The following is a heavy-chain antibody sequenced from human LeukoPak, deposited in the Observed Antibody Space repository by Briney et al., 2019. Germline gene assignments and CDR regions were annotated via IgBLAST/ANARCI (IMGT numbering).Heavy chain of an antibody. D-gene: IGHD1-1*01. Sequence: ASVKVSCKASGYTFTGYYMHWVRQAPGQGLEWMGWINPNSGGTNYAQKFQGRVTMTRDTSISTAYMELSRLRSDDTAVYYCARDQTTGTTSRYYYGMDVWGQGTTVTVSS. CDR1: GYTFTGYY. J-gene: IGHJ6*02. CDR2: INPNSGGT. V-gene: IGHV1-2*02. CDR3: ARDQTTGTTSRYYYGMDV.